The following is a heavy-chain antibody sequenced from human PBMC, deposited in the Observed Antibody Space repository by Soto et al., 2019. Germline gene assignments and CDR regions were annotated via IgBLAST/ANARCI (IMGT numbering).Heavy chain of an antibody. J-gene: IGHJ5*02. CDR3: AREISAGFGEPWLDP. V-gene: IGHV3-53*01. CDR2: IYSDGRT. CDR1: GFSVSSNY. D-gene: IGHD3-10*01. Sequence: PGGSLRLSCAASGFSVSSNYMTWVRQAPGKGLEWVSIIYSDGRTNYADSVKGRFTISRDNSKNTVYLQMTSLSADDTAVYYCAREISAGFGEPWLDPWGQGTLVTV.